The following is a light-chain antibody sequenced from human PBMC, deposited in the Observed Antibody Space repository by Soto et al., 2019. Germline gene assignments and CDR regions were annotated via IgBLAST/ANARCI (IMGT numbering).Light chain of an antibody. J-gene: IGKJ4*01. V-gene: IGKV1-27*01. Sequence: DIQMTQSPSSLSASVGDRVTITCRASLPISNYLAEYQQKPGKIPNLLIHAASTWQAGAPPRFTGSGSGTDFTLTIGSLQPEGVAAYYCQKYNSAPLTFGGGTKVEIK. CDR1: LPISNY. CDR3: QKYNSAPLT. CDR2: AAS.